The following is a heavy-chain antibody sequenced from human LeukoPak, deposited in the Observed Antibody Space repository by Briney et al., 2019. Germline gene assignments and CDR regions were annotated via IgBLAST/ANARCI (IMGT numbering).Heavy chain of an antibody. Sequence: ASVKVSCKASGYTFTSYDINWVRQATGQGLEWMGWMNPNSGNTGYAQKFQGSVTMTRNTSISTAYMELSRLKYEDTAVYYSAKCQLRYFDWLPSAWGQGTLVTVSS. D-gene: IGHD3-9*01. V-gene: IGHV1-8*01. CDR1: GYTFTSYD. CDR3: AKCQLRYFDWLPSA. CDR2: MNPNSGNT. J-gene: IGHJ4*02.